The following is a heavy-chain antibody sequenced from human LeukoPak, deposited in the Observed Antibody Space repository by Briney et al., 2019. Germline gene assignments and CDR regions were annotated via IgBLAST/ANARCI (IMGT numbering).Heavy chain of an antibody. CDR3: ARDDGSGWHHY. CDR2: MHTSGSN. V-gene: IGHV4-4*07. J-gene: IGHJ4*02. Sequence: SETLSLTCTVSGGSISGYYWNWIRQPAGKGLEWIGRMHTSGSNNYNPSLKSRITVSVDTSKNQFSLKLNSLTAADTAVYYCARDDGSGWHHYWGQGTLVTVSS. D-gene: IGHD6-19*01. CDR1: GGSISGYY.